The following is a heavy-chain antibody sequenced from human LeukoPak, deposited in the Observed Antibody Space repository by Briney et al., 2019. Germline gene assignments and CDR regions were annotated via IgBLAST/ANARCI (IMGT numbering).Heavy chain of an antibody. Sequence: PGGSLRLSCAASVFTFSSYAMSWVRQAPGKGLEWVSAINGSGGSTYYADSAKGRFTISRDNSKNTLYLQMNTLRAEDTAVYYCAKFKFCSSGWCDYWGQGTLVTVSS. CDR1: VFTFSSYA. D-gene: IGHD6-19*01. CDR2: INGSGGST. CDR3: AKFKFCSSGWCDY. J-gene: IGHJ4*02. V-gene: IGHV3-23*01.